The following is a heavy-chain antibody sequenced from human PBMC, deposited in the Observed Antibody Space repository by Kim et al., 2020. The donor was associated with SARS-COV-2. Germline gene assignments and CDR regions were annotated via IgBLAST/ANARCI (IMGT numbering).Heavy chain of an antibody. D-gene: IGHD6-19*01. V-gene: IGHV4-39*01. CDR3: ARHKSEIAVASPAGKGAENWFDP. J-gene: IGHJ5*02. Sequence: SETLSLTCTVSGGSISSSSYYWGWIRQPPGKGLEWIGSIYYSGSTYYNPSLKSRVTISVDTSKNQFSLKLSSVTAADTAVYYCARHKSEIAVASPAGKGAENWFDPWGQGTLVTVSS. CDR2: IYYSGST. CDR1: GGSISSSSYY.